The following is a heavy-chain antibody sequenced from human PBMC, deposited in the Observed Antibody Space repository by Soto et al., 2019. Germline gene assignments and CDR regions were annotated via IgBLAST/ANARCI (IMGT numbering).Heavy chain of an antibody. CDR2: IIPIFGTA. CDR1: GGTFSSYA. J-gene: IGHJ5*02. D-gene: IGHD4-4*01. V-gene: IGHV1-69*13. CDR3: ARGITVTWDWFDP. Sequence: SVKVSCKDSGGTFSSYAISWVRQAPGQGLEWMGGIIPIFGTANYAQKFQGRVTITADESTSTAYMELSSLRSEDTAVYYCARGITVTWDWFDPWGQGTLVTVSS.